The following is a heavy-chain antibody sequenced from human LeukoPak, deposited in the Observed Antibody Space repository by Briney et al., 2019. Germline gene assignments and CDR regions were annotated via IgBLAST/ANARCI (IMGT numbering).Heavy chain of an antibody. Sequence: GGSLRLSCAASGFTFSSYSMNWVRQAPGKGLEWVSSISSSSSYIYYADSVKGRFTISRDNAKNSLYLQMNSLRAEDTAVYYCARDPALSGYSSSWPGYYFDYWGQGTLVTVSS. J-gene: IGHJ4*02. V-gene: IGHV3-21*01. CDR2: ISSSSSYI. D-gene: IGHD6-13*01. CDR3: ARDPALSGYSSSWPGYYFDY. CDR1: GFTFSSYS.